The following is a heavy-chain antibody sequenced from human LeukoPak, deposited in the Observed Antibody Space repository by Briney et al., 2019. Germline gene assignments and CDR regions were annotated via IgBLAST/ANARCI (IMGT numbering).Heavy chain of an antibody. V-gene: IGHV1-18*01. J-gene: IGHJ3*01. Sequence: GASVKVSCKASGYTLTGYGMDWVRQAPGQGLEWMGWISAYNGNTNYAQKLQGRVTMTTDTSTSTAYMELRSLRSDDTAVYYCARGRNPFDSSGYPDYWGQGTMVTVSS. CDR2: ISAYNGNT. CDR3: ARGRNPFDSSGYPDY. D-gene: IGHD3-22*01. CDR1: GYTLTGYG.